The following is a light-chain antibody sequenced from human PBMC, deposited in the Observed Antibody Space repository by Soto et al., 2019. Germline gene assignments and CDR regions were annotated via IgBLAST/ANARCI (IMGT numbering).Light chain of an antibody. CDR2: DVS. CDR3: QQCNNWPFS. V-gene: IGKV3-15*01. J-gene: IGKJ5*01. Sequence: EIVMTQSPASLSVSPGEIVNLYFSAGQGVTTNFAWYQQKSGQSPRLLIYDVSTRATGVPARFSGTGSETDFTLTISGLQSEDSAVYFCQQCNNWPFSFGQGTRLEIK. CDR1: QGVTTN.